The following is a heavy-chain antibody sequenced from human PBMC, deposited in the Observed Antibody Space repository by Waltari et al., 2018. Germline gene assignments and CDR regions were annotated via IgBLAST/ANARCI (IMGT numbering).Heavy chain of an antibody. V-gene: IGHV3-48*03. Sequence: DVQLVESGGGLVQPGGSLRLSCAASGFTFRSYEMNWVSQSTGKELECVSYISSTAVYIDYADSVTGRFAISRDNAKNSLFLQMNILRAEDTAVYYCARAWRSGWYDLDYWGQGTLVIVSS. CDR3: ARAWRSGWYDLDY. J-gene: IGHJ4*02. CDR2: ISSTAVYI. D-gene: IGHD6-19*01. CDR1: GFTFRSYE.